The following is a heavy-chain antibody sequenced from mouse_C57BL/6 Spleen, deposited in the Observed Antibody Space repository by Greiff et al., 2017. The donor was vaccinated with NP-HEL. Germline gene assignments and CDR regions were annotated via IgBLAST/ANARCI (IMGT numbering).Heavy chain of an antibody. CDR1: GFSLTSYG. CDR2: IWSDGST. Sequence: QVQLKQSGPGLVAPSQSLSITCTVSGFSLTSYGVHWVRQPPGKGLEWLVVIWSDGSTTYNSALKSRLSISKDNSKSQVFLKMNSLQTDDTAMYYCARHDDGMGYAMDYWGQGTSVTVSS. J-gene: IGHJ4*01. CDR3: ARHDDGMGYAMDY. D-gene: IGHD2-12*01. V-gene: IGHV2-6-1*01.